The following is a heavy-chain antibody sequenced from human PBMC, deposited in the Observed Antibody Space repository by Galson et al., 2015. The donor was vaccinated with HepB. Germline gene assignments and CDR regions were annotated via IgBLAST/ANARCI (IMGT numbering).Heavy chain of an antibody. CDR3: ARSHCSSTSCWSYWYFDL. CDR2: IIPIFGTA. Sequence: SVKVSCKASGGTFSSYATSWVRQAPGQGLEWMGGIIPIFGTANYAQKFQGRVTITADESTSTAYMELSSLRSEDTAVYYCARSHCSSTSCWSYWYFDLWGRGTLVTVSS. CDR1: GGTFSSYA. J-gene: IGHJ2*01. D-gene: IGHD2-2*01. V-gene: IGHV1-69*13.